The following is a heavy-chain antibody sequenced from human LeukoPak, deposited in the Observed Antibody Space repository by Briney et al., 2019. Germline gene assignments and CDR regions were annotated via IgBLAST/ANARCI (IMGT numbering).Heavy chain of an antibody. D-gene: IGHD5-24*01. Sequence: SETLSLTFTVSGGSFTSGDYYWSWIRHPPRKGLEWMGYIYFSGTTYYNPSLRSRFSISVDTSKNQFFLKLTSVTAADTAVYYCAREMATTTPFDYWGQGTLVTVSS. J-gene: IGHJ4*02. V-gene: IGHV4-30-4*01. CDR1: GGSFTSGDYY. CDR3: AREMATTTPFDY. CDR2: IYFSGTT.